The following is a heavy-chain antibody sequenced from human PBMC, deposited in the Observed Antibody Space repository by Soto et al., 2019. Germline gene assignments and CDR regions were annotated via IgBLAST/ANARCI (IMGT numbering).Heavy chain of an antibody. CDR2: IYYSGST. CDR3: ARSLYSGSYTHWFDP. V-gene: IGHV4-59*01. CDR1: GGSISSYY. D-gene: IGHD1-26*01. Sequence: QVQLQESGPGLVKPSETLSLTCTVSGGSISSYYWSWIRQPPGKGLEYIGYIYYSGSTNYNPSLKGRVTKSVDTSKKQFSLKLSSVTAADTAVYYCARSLYSGSYTHWFDPWGQGNLVTVSS. J-gene: IGHJ5*02.